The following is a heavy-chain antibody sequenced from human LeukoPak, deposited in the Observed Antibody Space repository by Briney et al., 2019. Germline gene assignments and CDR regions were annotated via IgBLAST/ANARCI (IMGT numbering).Heavy chain of an antibody. CDR3: AKDIYYGSGSYSLTFDP. V-gene: IGHV3-48*01. J-gene: IGHJ5*02. D-gene: IGHD3-10*01. CDR2: ISSSSSTI. Sequence: GGSLRLSCAASGFTFSSYSMNWVRQAPGKGLEWVSYISSSSSTIYYADSVKGRFTISRDNAKNSLYLQMNSLRAEDTALYYCAKDIYYGSGSYSLTFDPWGQGTLVTVSS. CDR1: GFTFSSYS.